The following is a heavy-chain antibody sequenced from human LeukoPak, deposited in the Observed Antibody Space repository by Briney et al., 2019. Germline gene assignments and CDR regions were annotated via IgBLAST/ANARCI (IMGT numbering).Heavy chain of an antibody. CDR1: GFTFRSYA. CDR3: ARVWLRDYMDV. Sequence: PGGSLRLSCEASGFTFRSYAMNWVRQAPGKGLEWVAAITADGGSTHYTTSVKGRFIISRDTPKNTLSLQMNNLRAEDTAVYFCARVWLRDYMDVWGEGTTVTVSS. V-gene: IGHV3-23*01. D-gene: IGHD5-12*01. J-gene: IGHJ6*03. CDR2: ITADGGST.